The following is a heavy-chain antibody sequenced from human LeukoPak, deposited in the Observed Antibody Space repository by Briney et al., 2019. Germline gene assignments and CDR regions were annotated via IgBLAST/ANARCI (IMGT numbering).Heavy chain of an antibody. J-gene: IGHJ4*02. CDR2: IYPGDSDT. Sequence: GESLKISCKGSGYSFTGYWIGWVRQMPGKGLEWMGIIYPGDSDTRYSPSFQGQVTISADKSISTAYLQWSSLKASDTAMYYCAREDGQWELPWHFDYWGQGTLVTGSS. D-gene: IGHD1-26*01. CDR1: GYSFTGYW. CDR3: AREDGQWELPWHFDY. V-gene: IGHV5-51*01.